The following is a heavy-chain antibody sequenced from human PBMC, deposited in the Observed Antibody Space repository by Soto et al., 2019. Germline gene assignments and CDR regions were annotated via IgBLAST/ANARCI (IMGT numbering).Heavy chain of an antibody. CDR3: AASRTYYYYGMDV. CDR1: GFTFISYG. D-gene: IGHD6-6*01. CDR2: IWYDGSNK. J-gene: IGHJ6*02. Sequence: GWSLRLSCAASGFTFISYGMHWVRQAPGKGLEWVAVIWYDGSNKYYADSVKGRFTISRDNSKNTLYLQMNSLRAEDTAVYYCAASRTYYYYGMDVWGQGTTVTVSS. V-gene: IGHV3-33*01.